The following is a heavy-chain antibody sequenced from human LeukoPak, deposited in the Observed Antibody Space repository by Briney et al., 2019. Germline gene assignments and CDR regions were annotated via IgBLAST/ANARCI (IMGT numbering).Heavy chain of an antibody. CDR1: GGSISSSSYY. CDR2: IYYSGST. J-gene: IGHJ6*02. CDR3: VRSHVSYYYYGMDV. Sequence: PSETLSLTCTVSGGSISSSSYYWGWIRQPPGKGLEGIGSIYYSGSTYYNPSPKSRVTISVDTSRSQFSLKLSSVTAADTAVYYCVRSHVSYYYYGMDVWGQGTTVTVSS. V-gene: IGHV4-39*01.